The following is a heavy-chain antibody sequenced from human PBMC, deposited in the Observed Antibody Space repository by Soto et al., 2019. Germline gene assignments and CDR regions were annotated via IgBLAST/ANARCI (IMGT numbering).Heavy chain of an antibody. V-gene: IGHV1-18*01. CDR3: ARGYCSSTSCLYYYYYYGMDV. Sequence: ASVKVSCKASGYTFTSYGISWVRQAPGQGLEWMGWISAYNGNTNYAQKLQGRVTMTTDTSASTAYMELRSLRSDDTAVYYCARGYCSSTSCLYYYYYYGMDVWGQGTTVTVS. J-gene: IGHJ6*02. CDR2: ISAYNGNT. D-gene: IGHD2-2*01. CDR1: GYTFTSYG.